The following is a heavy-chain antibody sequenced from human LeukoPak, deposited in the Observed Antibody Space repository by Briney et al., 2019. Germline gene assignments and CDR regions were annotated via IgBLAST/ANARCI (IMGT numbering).Heavy chain of an antibody. CDR2: IYYSGST. J-gene: IGHJ6*02. V-gene: IGHV4-39*01. D-gene: IGHD3-16*01. CDR3: ARRLWGFDYYVMDV. Sequence: SETLSLTCTVSGGSISSSSYYWGWIRQPPGKGLEWIGSIYYSGSTYYNPSLKSRVTISVDTSKNQFSLKLSSVTAADTAVYYCARRLWGFDYYVMDVWGQGTTVTVSS. CDR1: GGSISSSSYY.